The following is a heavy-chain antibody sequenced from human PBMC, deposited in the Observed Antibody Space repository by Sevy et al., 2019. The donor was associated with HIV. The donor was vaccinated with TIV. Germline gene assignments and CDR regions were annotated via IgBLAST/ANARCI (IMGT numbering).Heavy chain of an antibody. J-gene: IGHJ4*02. CDR3: AREGCTKPHDY. CDR1: EFTFSKYS. CDR2: LSFGCGEI. V-gene: IGHV3-23*01. D-gene: IGHD2-8*01. Sequence: GGSLRLPCAASEFTFSKYSMSWVRQPPGKGLEWVSTLSFGCGEINYADSVKGRFTISRDNSKSSVYLQMNNLRPEDTAVYYCAREGCTKPHDYWGQGTLVTVSS.